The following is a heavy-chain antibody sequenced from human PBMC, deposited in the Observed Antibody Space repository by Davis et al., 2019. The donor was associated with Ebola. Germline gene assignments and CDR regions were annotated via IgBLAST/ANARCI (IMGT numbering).Heavy chain of an antibody. V-gene: IGHV3-43D*03. Sequence: PGESLKISCAASGFTFGDYAMHWVRQAPGKGLEWVSLISWDGRSTAYADSVRDRFSISRDNSRNFLYLQMNGLRAEDTALYYCTAYDSTFRNYWGQGTLVTVSS. J-gene: IGHJ4*02. CDR1: GFTFGDYA. CDR2: ISWDGRST. D-gene: IGHD3-22*01. CDR3: TAYDSTFRNY.